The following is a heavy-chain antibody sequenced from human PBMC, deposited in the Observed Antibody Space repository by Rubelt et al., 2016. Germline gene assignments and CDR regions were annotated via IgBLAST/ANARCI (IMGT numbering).Heavy chain of an antibody. V-gene: IGHV4-34*01. Sequence: QVQLQQWGAGLLKPSETLSLTCAVYGGSFSGYYWSWIRQPPGKGLEWIGEINHSGSTNYNPSLKSRVTISVDTSKNQFSLKLSSVTAADTAVYYCARSSEYSSSSDGDWGQGTLVTVSS. D-gene: IGHD6-6*01. CDR1: GGSFSGYY. J-gene: IGHJ4*02. CDR2: INHSGST. CDR3: ARSSEYSSSSDGD.